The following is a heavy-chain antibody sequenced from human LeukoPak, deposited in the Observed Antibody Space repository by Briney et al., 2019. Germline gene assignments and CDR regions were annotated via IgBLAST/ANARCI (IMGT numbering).Heavy chain of an antibody. CDR3: ARGQWFRYFQH. CDR2: ISYDGSNK. J-gene: IGHJ1*01. D-gene: IGHD3-22*01. Sequence: GRSLRLSCAASGFTFSSYAMHWVRQAPGKGLEWVAVISYDGSNKYYADSVKGRFTISRDNSKNTLYLQMNSLRAEDTAVYYCARGQWFRYFQHWGQGTLVTVSS. CDR1: GFTFSSYA. V-gene: IGHV3-30*04.